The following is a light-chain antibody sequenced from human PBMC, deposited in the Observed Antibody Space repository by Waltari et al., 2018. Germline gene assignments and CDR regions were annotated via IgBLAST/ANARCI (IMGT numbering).Light chain of an antibody. Sequence: QSALTQPPSASGSPGQSVTISCTGTSSDVGIYNYFSWYQQYPGKAPKVMIYEVNNRPSGVPDRFSGSKFGNTASLTVSGLQAEDEADYYCSSYAGGNKFVFGTGTKVTVL. CDR3: SSYAGGNKFV. CDR2: EVN. V-gene: IGLV2-8*01. CDR1: SSDVGIYNY. J-gene: IGLJ1*01.